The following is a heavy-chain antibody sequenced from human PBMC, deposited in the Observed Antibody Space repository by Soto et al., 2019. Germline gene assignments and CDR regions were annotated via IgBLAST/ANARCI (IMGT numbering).Heavy chain of an antibody. J-gene: IGHJ6*02. CDR2: ISYDGSNK. CDR1: GFSFGTYG. CDR3: AKDGGCGDYFFRYYGMDV. D-gene: IGHD4-17*01. Sequence: QVQLVESGGGVVQPGRSLRLSCAASGFSFGTYGMHWVRQAPGKGLEWVAVISYDGSNKYYADSVKGRFTISRDKSKNRLYLHMNSLRAEDTAVYYCAKDGGCGDYFFRYYGMDVWGQGTTVTVSS. V-gene: IGHV3-30*18.